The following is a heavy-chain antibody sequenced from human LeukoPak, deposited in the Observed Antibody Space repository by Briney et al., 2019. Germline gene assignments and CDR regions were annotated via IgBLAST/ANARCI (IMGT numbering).Heavy chain of an antibody. Sequence: SVKVSCKASGGTFSSYAISWVRQAPGQGLEWMGGIIPIFGTANYAQKLQGRVTITADESTSTAYMELSSLRSEDTAVYYCARARSGYRPYYFDYWGQGTLVTVSS. V-gene: IGHV1-69*13. CDR2: IIPIFGTA. D-gene: IGHD3-3*01. J-gene: IGHJ4*02. CDR3: ARARSGYRPYYFDY. CDR1: GGTFSSYA.